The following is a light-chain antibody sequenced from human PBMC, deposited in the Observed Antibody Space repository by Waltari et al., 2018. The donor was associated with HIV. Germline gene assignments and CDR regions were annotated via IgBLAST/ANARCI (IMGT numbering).Light chain of an antibody. J-gene: IGLJ1*01. Sequence: QSALTKPRPVSGSPGQSVTISCTGTSSNYVSWYQQHPGKAPKVIIYDVSQRPSGVPDRFSGSKSGNTASSTISGLQAEDEADYYCCSFAGSDSYVFGTGTKVTVL. V-gene: IGLV2-11*01. CDR2: DVS. CDR1: SSNY. CDR3: CSFAGSDSYV.